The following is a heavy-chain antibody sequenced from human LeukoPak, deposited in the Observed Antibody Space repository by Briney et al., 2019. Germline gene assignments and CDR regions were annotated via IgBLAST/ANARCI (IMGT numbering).Heavy chain of an antibody. CDR2: IYYSGST. D-gene: IGHD6-13*01. V-gene: IGHV4-59*01. CDR1: GGSIGSYY. CDR3: AKPIRPHPFDSSSWYFDY. Sequence: SETLSLTCTVSGGSIGSYYWSWIRQPPGKGLEWIGYIYYSGSTNYNPSLKSRVTISVDTSKNQFSLKLSSVTAADTAVYYCAKPIRPHPFDSSSWYFDYWGQGTLVTVSS. J-gene: IGHJ4*02.